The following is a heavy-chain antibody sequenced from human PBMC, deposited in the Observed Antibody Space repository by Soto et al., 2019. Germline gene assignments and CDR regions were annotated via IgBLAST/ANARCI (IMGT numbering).Heavy chain of an antibody. CDR1: GFTFRSYD. V-gene: IGHV3-23*01. CDR2: LSAGTFTT. CDR3: AKNPVAALYYFDF. D-gene: IGHD6-19*01. Sequence: EVQLLESGGGLVQPGVSLRLSCTASGFTFRSYDMGCVRQAPGKGLECVSVLSAGTFTTYYADSVKGRFTISRDNSKNKLYLQMNSLRAEDSAVYYCAKNPVAALYYFDFWGQGALVTVSS. J-gene: IGHJ4*02.